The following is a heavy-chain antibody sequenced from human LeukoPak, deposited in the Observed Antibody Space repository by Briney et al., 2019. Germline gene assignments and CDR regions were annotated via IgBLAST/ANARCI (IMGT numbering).Heavy chain of an antibody. CDR3: ARDRYYYDSSGFDY. J-gene: IGHJ4*02. V-gene: IGHV4-4*08. Sequence: SETLSLTCTVFGGSISSYYWSWIRQPPGKGLEWIGRIYTSGSTNYNPSLKSRVTISVDTSKNQFSLKLSSVTAADTAVYYCARDRYYYDSSGFDYWGQGTLVTVSS. CDR1: GGSISSYY. D-gene: IGHD3-22*01. CDR2: IYTSGST.